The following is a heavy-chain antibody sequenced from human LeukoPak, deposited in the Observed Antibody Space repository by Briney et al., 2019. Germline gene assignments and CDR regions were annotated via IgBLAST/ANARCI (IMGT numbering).Heavy chain of an antibody. J-gene: IGHJ4*02. CDR3: ARCSRSHYFDY. CDR1: GGSISSYY. CDR2: IYYSGST. D-gene: IGHD2-15*01. V-gene: IGHV4-59*01. Sequence: SETLSLTCTVSGGSISSYYWSWIRQPPGKGLEWIGYIYYSGSTNYNPSLKSRVTISVDTSKNQFSLKLSSVTASDTAVYYCARCSRSHYFDYWGQGTLVTVSS.